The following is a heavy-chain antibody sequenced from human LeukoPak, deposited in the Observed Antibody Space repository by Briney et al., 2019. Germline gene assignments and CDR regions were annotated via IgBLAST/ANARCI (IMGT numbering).Heavy chain of an antibody. J-gene: IGHJ4*02. CDR3: ARQAWLRSSSDC. CDR2: VSYSGST. CDR1: GVSISNDY. V-gene: IGHV4-59*08. Sequence: SETLSLTCTISGVSISNDYWSWIRQTPGKGLEWIGYVSYSGSTNYNPSLRSRVTISVDASKNQFSLKLSSVTATDTAVYYCARQAWLRSSSDCWGQGTLVTVSS. D-gene: IGHD5-12*01.